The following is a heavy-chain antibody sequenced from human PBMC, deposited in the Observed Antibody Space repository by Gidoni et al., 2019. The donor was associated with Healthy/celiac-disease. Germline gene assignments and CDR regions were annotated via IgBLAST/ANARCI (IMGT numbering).Heavy chain of an antibody. J-gene: IGHJ4*02. CDR1: GYTFTRYG. Sequence: QVQLVQSGAEVKKPGASVKVSCKASGYTFTRYGISWVRQAPGQGLEWMGWISAYNGNTNYAQKLQGRVTMTTDTSTSTAYMELRSLRSDDTAVYYCARTRLLRGVTILPFDYWGQGTLVTVSS. CDR2: ISAYNGNT. CDR3: ARTRLLRGVTILPFDY. V-gene: IGHV1-18*01. D-gene: IGHD3-10*01.